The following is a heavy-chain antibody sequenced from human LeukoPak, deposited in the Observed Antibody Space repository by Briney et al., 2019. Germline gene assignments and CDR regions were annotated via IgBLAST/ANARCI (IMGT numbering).Heavy chain of an antibody. CDR3: ARHTSEVGNAPYYYYYMDV. V-gene: IGHV4-61*02. CDR1: GGSISSGSHY. Sequence: SETLSLTCTVSGGSISSGSHYWSWIRQPAGKGLEWIGRIYTSGSTNYNPSLKSRVTISVDTSKNQFSLKLSSVTAADTAVYYCARHTSEVGNAPYYYYYMDVWGKGTTVTISS. CDR2: IYTSGST. J-gene: IGHJ6*03. D-gene: IGHD4-23*01.